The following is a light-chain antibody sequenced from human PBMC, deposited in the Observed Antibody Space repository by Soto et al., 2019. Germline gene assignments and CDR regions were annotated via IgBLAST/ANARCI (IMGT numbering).Light chain of an antibody. Sequence: DFVMTQSPISLPVTHGQPASISRRSNQSLVHSDGIAYFSWFQQRPGRSPRRLIYKVSNRDSGVPARFSGSGSGTDFALKISRVEAEDVGVYYCMQGTHWPITFGHGTRLEIK. CDR2: KVS. CDR1: QSLVHSDGIAY. V-gene: IGKV2-30*02. CDR3: MQGTHWPIT. J-gene: IGKJ5*01.